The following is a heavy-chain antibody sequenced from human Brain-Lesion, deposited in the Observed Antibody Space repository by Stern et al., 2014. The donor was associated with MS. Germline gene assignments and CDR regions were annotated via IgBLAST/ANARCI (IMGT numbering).Heavy chain of an antibody. CDR1: GYSISNDYH. CDR3: ARDPETYTSAWYGWFDP. CDR2: IHHSGSI. D-gene: IGHD6-19*01. Sequence: QLQLQESGPGLVKPSETLALTCSVSGYSISNDYHWVWMRQAPGQGLEWIGSIHHSGSIYHNPSLRSRISLSVDTSKNQFSRRMTSVTAADTAVYYCARDPETYTSAWYGWFDPWGQGILVTVSS. V-gene: IGHV4-38-2*02. J-gene: IGHJ5*02.